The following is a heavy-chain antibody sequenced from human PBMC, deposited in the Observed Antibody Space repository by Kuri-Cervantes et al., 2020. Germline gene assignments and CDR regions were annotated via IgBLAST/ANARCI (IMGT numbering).Heavy chain of an antibody. D-gene: IGHD2-2*01. CDR3: ARPDIVVVPAAIGALDY. CDR2: IKEDGNEK. CDR1: GFAFNSYS. V-gene: IGHV3-7*01. Sequence: GESLKISCAASGFAFNSYSMSWVRQAPGKGLEWVANIKEDGNEKYYVDSVKGRFTISRDNSKNTLYLQMNCLRAEDTAVYYCARPDIVVVPAAIGALDYWGQGTLVTVSS. J-gene: IGHJ4*02.